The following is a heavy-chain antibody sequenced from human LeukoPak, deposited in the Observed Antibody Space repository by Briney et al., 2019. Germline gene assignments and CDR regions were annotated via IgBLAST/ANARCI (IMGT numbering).Heavy chain of an antibody. J-gene: IGHJ4*02. CDR3: ARRHCSSTSCYLSFDY. D-gene: IGHD2-2*01. CDR1: GYSFTSYW. V-gene: IGHV5-51*01. Sequence: GESLKITCKGSGYSFTSYWIGWVRPMPGKGLEWMGIIYPGDSDTRYSPSFQGQVTISADKSISTSYLQWSSLKASDTAMYYCARRHCSSTSCYLSFDYWGQGTLVTVSS. CDR2: IYPGDSDT.